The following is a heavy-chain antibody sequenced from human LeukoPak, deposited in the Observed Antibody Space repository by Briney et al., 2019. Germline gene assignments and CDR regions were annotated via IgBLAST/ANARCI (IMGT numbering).Heavy chain of an antibody. CDR1: GASISNSY. Sequence: SETPSLTCTVSGASISNSYWTWIRQPPGKGLEWIGYVYYTGSTNYNSSLKSRVTISIDTSKNQFSLKLTSVTAADTAVYYCARRVEPVAGTGSFDYWGQGTLVTVSS. CDR3: ARRVEPVAGTGSFDY. D-gene: IGHD6-19*01. J-gene: IGHJ4*02. V-gene: IGHV4-59*08. CDR2: VYYTGST.